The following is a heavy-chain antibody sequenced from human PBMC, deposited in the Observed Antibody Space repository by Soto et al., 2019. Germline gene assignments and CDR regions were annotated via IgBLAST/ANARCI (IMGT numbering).Heavy chain of an antibody. V-gene: IGHV4-31*03. J-gene: IGHJ3*02. Sequence: QVQLQESGPGLVKPSQTLSVTCTVSGGSLSSDNFFWSWVRQHPETGLEWVGYIYHTGAAYDNPSLKSRLTISLDTSKNRFSLSLISVTAADTAVYYCAREVISPATSDAFDIWGQGTMVTVSS. CDR2: IYHTGAA. CDR3: AREVISPATSDAFDI. D-gene: IGHD1-26*01. CDR1: GGSLSSDNFF.